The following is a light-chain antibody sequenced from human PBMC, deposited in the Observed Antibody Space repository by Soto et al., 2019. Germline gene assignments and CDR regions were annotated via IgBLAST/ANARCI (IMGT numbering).Light chain of an antibody. CDR1: QSVSSY. V-gene: IGKV3-11*01. J-gene: IGKJ1*01. Sequence: EIVLTQSPATLSLSPGERATLSCRASQSVSSYLAWYQQKPGQAPRLLLYDASNRATGIPARFSGSGAGTDFTRPISSLEPEDFAVYYWQQRSNWLTWTFGQGTKVEIK. CDR2: DAS. CDR3: QQRSNWLTWT.